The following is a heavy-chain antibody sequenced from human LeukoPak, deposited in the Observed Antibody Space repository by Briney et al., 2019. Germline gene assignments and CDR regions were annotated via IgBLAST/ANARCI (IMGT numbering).Heavy chain of an antibody. V-gene: IGHV3-21*01. CDR2: ISSSSSYI. J-gene: IGHJ4*02. CDR1: GFTFSSYS. D-gene: IGHD2-15*01. Sequence: KPGGSLRLSCAASGFTFSSYSMNWVRQAPGKGLEWVSSISSSSSYIYYADSVKGRFTISRDNAKNSLYLQMNSLRAEDTAVYYCARDAAWPPRDFDCWGQGTLVIVSS. CDR3: ARDAAWPPRDFDC.